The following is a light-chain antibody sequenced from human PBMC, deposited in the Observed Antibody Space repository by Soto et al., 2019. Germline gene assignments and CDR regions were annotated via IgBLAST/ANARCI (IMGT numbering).Light chain of an antibody. J-gene: IGKJ5*01. Sequence: EIVLTQSPGTLSFSPLEIATLSFSASQSVSSTYLAWYQQKPGQAPRPLIYGASSRATCIPDRFSGSGSGTDFTLTISRLEPEDFAVYYCQQYGSSPPINFGQGTRLEIK. CDR2: GAS. CDR3: QQYGSSPPIN. V-gene: IGKV3-20*01. CDR1: QSVSSTY.